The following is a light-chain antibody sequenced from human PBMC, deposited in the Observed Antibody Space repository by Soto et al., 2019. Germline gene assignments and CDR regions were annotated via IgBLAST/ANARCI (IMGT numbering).Light chain of an antibody. CDR3: QQSYSTPPT. CDR2: TSS. Sequence: DIQMTQSPASLSASVGDRVTVTCRASQSIGRNLNWYQQKPEKAPKLLIYTSSNLQSGVPSRFSGSGSGTDFILTIRSLQPEDFASYYCQQSYSTPPTFGQGTKVDIK. V-gene: IGKV1-39*01. CDR1: QSIGRN. J-gene: IGKJ1*01.